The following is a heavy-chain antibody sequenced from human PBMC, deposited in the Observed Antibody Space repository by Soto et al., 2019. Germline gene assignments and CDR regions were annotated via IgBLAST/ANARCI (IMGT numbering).Heavy chain of an antibody. J-gene: IGHJ4*02. V-gene: IGHV3-21*01. D-gene: IGHD6-6*01. CDR3: ARDLYSSSARYFDY. CDR2: ISSSSSYI. Sequence: EVQLVESGGGLVKPGGSLRLSCAASGFTFSSYSMNWVRQAPGKGLEWVSSISSSSSYIYYADSVKGRFTISRDNAKNSLYLTMNSLRAEDTTVYYCARDLYSSSARYFDYWGQGTLVTVSS. CDR1: GFTFSSYS.